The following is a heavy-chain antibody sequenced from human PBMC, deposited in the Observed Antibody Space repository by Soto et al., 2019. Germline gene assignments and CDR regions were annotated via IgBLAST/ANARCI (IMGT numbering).Heavy chain of an antibody. D-gene: IGHD3-10*01. Sequence: ASVKVTCKASGYTFTNYGISWVRQAPGQGLEWMGWINTYNGNTNHAQKLQGRVTMTTDTSTSTAYMELRSLRSDDTAVYYCARGVGSGTYYNQYNWFDPWGQGTLVSVSS. V-gene: IGHV1-18*01. CDR1: GYTFTNYG. J-gene: IGHJ5*02. CDR3: ARGVGSGTYYNQYNWFDP. CDR2: INTYNGNT.